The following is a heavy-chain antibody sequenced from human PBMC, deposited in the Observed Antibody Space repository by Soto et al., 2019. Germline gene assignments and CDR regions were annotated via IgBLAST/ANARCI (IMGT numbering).Heavy chain of an antibody. Sequence: SETLSLTCTVSGVSISSDYWSWIRQPPGKGLEWIGYIYHSGSTNYNPSLKSRVTMSVDTSKNQSSLRLSSVTAADTAVYYCARLKNPYYYDASGFYVDYWGQGTLVTVSS. V-gene: IGHV4-59*01. CDR3: ARLKNPYYYDASGFYVDY. CDR2: IYHSGST. J-gene: IGHJ4*02. D-gene: IGHD3-22*01. CDR1: GVSISSDY.